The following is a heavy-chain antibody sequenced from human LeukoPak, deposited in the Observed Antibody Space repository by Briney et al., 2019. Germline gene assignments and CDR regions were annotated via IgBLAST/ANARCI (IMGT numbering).Heavy chain of an antibody. J-gene: IGHJ4*02. CDR3: ARDLLGYSYDAYYFDF. V-gene: IGHV3-21*01. CDR1: GFTFSSYS. CDR2: ISSSSSYT. D-gene: IGHD5-18*01. Sequence: GGSLRLSCAASGFTFSSYSMNWVRQAPGKGLEWVSSISSSSSYTYYPDSVKGRFTISRDNSKNTLYLQMNSLRAEDTAVYYCARDLLGYSYDAYYFDFWGQGTLVTVSS.